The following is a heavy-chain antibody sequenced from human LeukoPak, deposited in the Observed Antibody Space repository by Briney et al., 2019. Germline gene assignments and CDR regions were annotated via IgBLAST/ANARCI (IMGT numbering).Heavy chain of an antibody. V-gene: IGHV3-7*05. J-gene: IGHJ4*02. Sequence: GGSLRLSCAASGFTFSYYWMNWVRQAPGKGLEWVANIKQDGSEKNYVDSVKGRFTISRDNAKNSLFLQMNSLRADDTAVYYCARGRGWLEDYWGQGTLVTVSS. CDR3: ARGRGWLEDY. CDR1: GFTFSYYW. CDR2: IKQDGSEK. D-gene: IGHD5-12*01.